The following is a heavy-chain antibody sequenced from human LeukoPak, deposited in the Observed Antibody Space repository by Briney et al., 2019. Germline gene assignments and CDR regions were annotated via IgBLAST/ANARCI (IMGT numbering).Heavy chain of an antibody. Sequence: SETLSLTCTVSGGSISSYYWSWIRQPPGKGLEWIGYIYYSGDTNYNPSLKSRVTISVDTSKNQFSLKLISVTAADTAVYYCARSPTYFYDGSGYPRGFDYWGQGTPVTVSS. CDR1: GGSISSYY. V-gene: IGHV4-59*01. CDR2: IYYSGDT. CDR3: ARSPTYFYDGSGYPRGFDY. D-gene: IGHD3-22*01. J-gene: IGHJ4*02.